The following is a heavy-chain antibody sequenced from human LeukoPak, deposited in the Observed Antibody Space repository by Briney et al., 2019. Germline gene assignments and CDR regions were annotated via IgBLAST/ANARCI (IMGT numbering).Heavy chain of an antibody. Sequence: GSSVKVSCKASGYTFTSYYIHWVRQAPGQGLEWMGIINPAGGSTTYAQKFQGSRLTLTRDTSTSTVYMELSSLRSEDTAVYYCARGRGVHDSHTYDYFDYWGQGPLVTVSS. V-gene: IGHV1-46*01. CDR3: ARGRGVHDSHTYDYFDY. D-gene: IGHD3-22*01. J-gene: IGHJ4*02. CDR1: GYTFTSYY. CDR2: INPAGGST.